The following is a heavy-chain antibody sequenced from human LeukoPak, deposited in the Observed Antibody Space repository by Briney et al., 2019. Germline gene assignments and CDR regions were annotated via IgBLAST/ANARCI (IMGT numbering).Heavy chain of an antibody. D-gene: IGHD3-10*01. V-gene: IGHV3-30-3*01. J-gene: IGHJ6*02. CDR2: ISYDGSNK. CDR1: GSTFSSYA. CDR3: ARGLYYYGSGSLYGMDV. Sequence: GGSLRLSCAASGSTFSSYAMHWVRQAPGKGLEWVAVISYDGSNKYYADSVKGRFTISRDDSKNTLYLQMNSLRAEDRAVYYCARGLYYYGSGSLYGMDVWGQGTTVTVSS.